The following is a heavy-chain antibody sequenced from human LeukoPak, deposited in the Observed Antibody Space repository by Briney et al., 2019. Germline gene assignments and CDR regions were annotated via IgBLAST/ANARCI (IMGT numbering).Heavy chain of an antibody. D-gene: IGHD4-17*01. CDR1: GGSISSYY. CDR2: IYTSGST. Sequence: SETLSLTCTVSGGSISSYYWSWIRQPAGKGLEWIGRIYTSGSTNYNPSLKSRVTMSVDTSKNQFSLKLSSVTAADTAVYYCARQYGDYGYGWFDPWGQGTLVTVSS. CDR3: ARQYGDYGYGWFDP. J-gene: IGHJ5*02. V-gene: IGHV4-4*07.